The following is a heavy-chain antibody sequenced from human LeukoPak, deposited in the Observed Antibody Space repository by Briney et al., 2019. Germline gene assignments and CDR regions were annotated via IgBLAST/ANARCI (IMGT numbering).Heavy chain of an antibody. D-gene: IGHD5-18*01. CDR1: GFTFSSYW. V-gene: IGHV3-7*01. J-gene: IGHJ6*02. CDR3: ARETAMAAPYYYGMDV. CDR2: IKQDGSEK. Sequence: GGSLRLSCAASGFTFSSYWMSWVRQAPGKGLEWVANIKQDGSEKYYVDSVKGRFTISRDNSKNTLYLQMNSLRAEDTAVYYCARETAMAAPYYYGMDVWGQGTTVTVSS.